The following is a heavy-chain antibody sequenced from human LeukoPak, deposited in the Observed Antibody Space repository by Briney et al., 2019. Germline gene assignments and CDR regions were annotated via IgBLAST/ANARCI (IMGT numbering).Heavy chain of an antibody. V-gene: IGHV3-30-3*01. J-gene: IGHJ6*02. D-gene: IGHD6-19*01. CDR3: ARDSIQWLARGGMDV. CDR2: ISYDGSNK. Sequence: GGSLRLSCAASGFTFSSYAMHWVRQAPGKGLEWVAVISYDGSNKYYADSVKGRFTISRDNSKNTLYLQMNSLRAEDTAVYYCARDSIQWLARGGMDVWGQGATVTVSS. CDR1: GFTFSSYA.